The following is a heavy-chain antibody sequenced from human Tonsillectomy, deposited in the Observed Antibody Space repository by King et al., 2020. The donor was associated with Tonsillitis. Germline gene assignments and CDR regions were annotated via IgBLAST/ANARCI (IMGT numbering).Heavy chain of an antibody. Sequence: VQLVESGGGLVQPGRSLRLSCAASGFTFDDYGMHWVRQAPGKGLEWVSGISWNSGSLGYADSVEGRFTISRDNAKNALYLEMNSVRAEDTALYYCVKDVIAVAGRWFYYGMDVWGQGTTVTVSS. D-gene: IGHD6-13*01. V-gene: IGHV3-9*01. CDR3: VKDVIAVAGRWFYYGMDV. J-gene: IGHJ6*02. CDR1: GFTFDDYG. CDR2: ISWNSGSL.